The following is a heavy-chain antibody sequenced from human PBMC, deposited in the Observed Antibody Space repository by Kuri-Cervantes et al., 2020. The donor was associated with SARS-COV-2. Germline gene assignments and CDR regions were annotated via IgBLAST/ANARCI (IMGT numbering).Heavy chain of an antibody. Sequence: GESLKISCIGSGFTFGDYAMRWFRQAPGKGLEWVASIDSSSYYIYHADSVKGRLTISRDNAKTSLYLQMNSLKPEDTAVYYCAREEGGELGEAFDYWGQGALVTVSS. V-gene: IGHV3-21*01. CDR3: AREEGGELGEAFDY. CDR1: GFTFGDYA. CDR2: IDSSSYYI. J-gene: IGHJ4*02. D-gene: IGHD7-27*01.